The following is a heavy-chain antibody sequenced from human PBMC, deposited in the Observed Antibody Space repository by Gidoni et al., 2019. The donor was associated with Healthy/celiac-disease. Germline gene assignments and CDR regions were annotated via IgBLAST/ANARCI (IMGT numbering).Heavy chain of an antibody. D-gene: IGHD6-13*01. CDR3: ASVAAAGSWFDP. CDR2: ISYDGSNK. V-gene: IGHV3-30-3*01. Sequence: QVQLVESGGGVVQPGRSLRLSCAASGFTFSSYAMHWVRQAPGKGLEWVAVISYDGSNKYYADSVKGRFTISRDNSKNTLYRQMNSLRAEDTAVYYCASVAAAGSWFDPWGQGTLVTVSS. J-gene: IGHJ5*02. CDR1: GFTFSSYA.